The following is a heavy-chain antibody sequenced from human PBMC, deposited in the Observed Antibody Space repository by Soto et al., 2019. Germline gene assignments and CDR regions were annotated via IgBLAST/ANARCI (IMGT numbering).Heavy chain of an antibody. D-gene: IGHD2-2*01. CDR1: GGSISSGGYY. V-gene: IGHV4-31*03. CDR3: AREGDCSSTSSYGGQIDY. CDR2: IYYSGST. Sequence: QVQLQESGPGLVKPSQTLSLTCTVSGGSISSGGYYWSWIRQHPGKGLEWIGYIYYSGSTYYNPSLKSRVTISVDTSKNQFSLKLSSVTAADTAVYYCAREGDCSSTSSYGGQIDYWGQGTLVTVSS. J-gene: IGHJ4*02.